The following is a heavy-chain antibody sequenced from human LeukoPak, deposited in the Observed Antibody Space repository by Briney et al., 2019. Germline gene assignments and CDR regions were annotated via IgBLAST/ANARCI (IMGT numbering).Heavy chain of an antibody. D-gene: IGHD2-15*01. J-gene: IGHJ6*02. CDR3: ARRKGAYCSGGSCYSYYGMDV. CDR1: GYTFTSYG. CDR2: ISAYNGNT. V-gene: IGHV1-18*01. Sequence: ASMKVSCKASGYTFTSYGINWVRQAPGQGLEWMAWISAYNGNTNYAQKLQGRVTMTTDTSTSTAYMELRSLRSDDTAVYYCARRKGAYCSGGSCYSYYGMDVWGQGTTVTVSS.